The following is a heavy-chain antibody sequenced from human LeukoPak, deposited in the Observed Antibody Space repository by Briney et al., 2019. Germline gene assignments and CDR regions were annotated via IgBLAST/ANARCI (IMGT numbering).Heavy chain of an antibody. V-gene: IGHV4-59*08. CDR1: GGSINSYY. J-gene: IGHJ3*02. D-gene: IGHD1/OR15-1a*01. Sequence: SETLSLTYAVSGGSINSYYWSWIRQPPGQGLEWIAYIYSSGDSNYNPSFKSRVTISVDTSRNQFSLKLTSVAAADTAIYYCARQPSGTAAFDIWGQGTMVIVSS. CDR2: IYSSGDS. CDR3: ARQPSGTAAFDI.